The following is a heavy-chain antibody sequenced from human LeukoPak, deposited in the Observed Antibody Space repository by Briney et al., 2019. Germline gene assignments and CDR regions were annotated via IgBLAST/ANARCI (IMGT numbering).Heavy chain of an antibody. V-gene: IGHV3-30*02. CDR2: IRYDGSNK. Sequence: PGGSLRLSCGASGFTFSSYGMHWVRQAPGKGLEWVAFIRYDGSNKYYADSVKGRFTISRDNSKNTLYLQMNSLRAEDTAVYYCARDRDILGDYMDVWGKGTTVTVSS. D-gene: IGHD3-9*01. J-gene: IGHJ6*03. CDR1: GFTFSSYG. CDR3: ARDRDILGDYMDV.